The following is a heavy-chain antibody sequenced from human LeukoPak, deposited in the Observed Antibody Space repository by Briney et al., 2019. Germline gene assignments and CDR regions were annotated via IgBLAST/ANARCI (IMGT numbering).Heavy chain of an antibody. Sequence: PSETLSLTCTVSGGSINSGDYYWSWIRQRPGKGLEWIGYIYYTGSTYYNPSLKSRVTISVDTSKNHFSLTLSSVTAADTAVYYCARDSAAAGSDYFDYWGQGSLVTVSS. CDR2: IYYTGST. D-gene: IGHD6-13*01. J-gene: IGHJ4*02. V-gene: IGHV4-31*03. CDR1: GGSINSGDYY. CDR3: ARDSAAAGSDYFDY.